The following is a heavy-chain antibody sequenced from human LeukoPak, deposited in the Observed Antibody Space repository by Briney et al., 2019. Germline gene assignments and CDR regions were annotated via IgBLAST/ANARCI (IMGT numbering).Heavy chain of an antibody. CDR1: GFTFSSYG. D-gene: IGHD5-18*01. CDR3: ARGPWGYGPTEPPNFDY. V-gene: IGHV3-33*01. CDR2: IWYDGSNK. J-gene: IGHJ4*02. Sequence: GGSLRLSCAASGFTFSSYGMHWVRQAPGKELEWVAVIWYDGSNKYYADSVKGRFTISRDNSKNTLYLQMNSLRAEDTAVYYCARGPWGYGPTEPPNFDYWGQGTLVTVSS.